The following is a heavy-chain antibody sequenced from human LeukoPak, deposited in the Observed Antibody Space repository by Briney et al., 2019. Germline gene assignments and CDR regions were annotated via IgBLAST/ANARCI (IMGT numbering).Heavy chain of an antibody. Sequence: GESLKISCKGSGYSFIDYWIAWVRQVPGKGLEWMAIVYPRDSDTRYSPSFQGQDTVSADKSISTAYLQWSSLKASDSAIYYCTRPDSTGFYTDWGQGTLVTVSS. CDR3: TRPDSTGFYTD. CDR2: VYPRDSDT. V-gene: IGHV5-51*01. D-gene: IGHD3-22*01. J-gene: IGHJ4*02. CDR1: GYSFIDYW.